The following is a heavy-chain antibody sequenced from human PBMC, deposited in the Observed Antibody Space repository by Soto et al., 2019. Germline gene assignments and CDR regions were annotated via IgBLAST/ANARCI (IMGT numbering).Heavy chain of an antibody. J-gene: IGHJ4*02. CDR3: ARSTGGELPFDY. CDR1: GGTFSSDA. CDR2: IIPIFGTA. Sequence: SVKVSCKASGGTFSSDAISGVRQAPGQGLEWMGGIIPIFGTANYAQKFQGRVTITVDKSTSTAYMELSSLRSEDTAVYYCARSTGGELPFDYWGQGTLVTVSS. D-gene: IGHD3-10*01. V-gene: IGHV1-69*06.